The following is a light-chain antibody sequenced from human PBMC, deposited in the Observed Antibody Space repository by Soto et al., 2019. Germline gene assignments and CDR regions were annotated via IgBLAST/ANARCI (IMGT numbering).Light chain of an antibody. Sequence: DIVMTQSPDSLAVSLGERATINCKSSQSVLYSSNNKNYLAWYQQKPGQPPKLLIYWASTRESGVPDRFSGSGSGTDFTLTSSSLQAEDVAVYYCQRYYRTPPTFGQGTKVEIK. CDR2: WAS. J-gene: IGKJ1*01. CDR1: QSVLYSSNNKNY. CDR3: QRYYRTPPT. V-gene: IGKV4-1*01.